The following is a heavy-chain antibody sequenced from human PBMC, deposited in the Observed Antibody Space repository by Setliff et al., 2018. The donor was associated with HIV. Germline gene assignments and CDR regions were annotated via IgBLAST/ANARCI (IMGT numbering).Heavy chain of an antibody. CDR2: IYTSGST. D-gene: IGHD4-17*01. Sequence: PSETLSLTCTVSGGSISSGSYYWSWIRQPAGKGLEWIGRIYTSGSTNYNPSLKSRFTISVDTSKNQFSLKLSSVTAADTAVYYCARTPKGDYGDYESVGYFDYWGQGTLVTVS. J-gene: IGHJ4*02. CDR3: ARTPKGDYGDYESVGYFDY. CDR1: GGSISSGSYY. V-gene: IGHV4-61*02.